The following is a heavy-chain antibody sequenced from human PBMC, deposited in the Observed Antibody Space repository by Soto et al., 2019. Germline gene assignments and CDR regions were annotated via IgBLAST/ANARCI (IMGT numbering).Heavy chain of an antibody. CDR1: GFTFSSYG. Sequence: QVQLVESGGGVVQPGRSLRLSCAASGFTFSSYGMHWVRQAPGKGLEWVAVIWYDGSNKYYADSVKGRFTISRDNSKNTLYLQMNSLRAEDTAVYYCAREFTMVRGARYYYYGMDVWGQGTTVTVSS. CDR2: IWYDGSNK. V-gene: IGHV3-33*01. CDR3: AREFTMVRGARYYYYGMDV. D-gene: IGHD3-10*01. J-gene: IGHJ6*02.